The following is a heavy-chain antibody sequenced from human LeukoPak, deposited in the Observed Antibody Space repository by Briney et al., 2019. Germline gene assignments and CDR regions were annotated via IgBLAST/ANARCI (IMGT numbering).Heavy chain of an antibody. CDR3: ARSHYYDSSGYYPLDY. V-gene: IGHV4-30-2*01. Sequence: SETLSLTCAVSGGSVSSGGYSWSWIRQPPGKGLGWIGYIYHSGSTYYNPSLKSRVTISVDRSKNQFSLKLSSVTAADTAVYYCARSHYYDSSGYYPLDYWGQGTLVTVSS. CDR1: GGSVSSGGYS. D-gene: IGHD3-22*01. CDR2: IYHSGST. J-gene: IGHJ4*02.